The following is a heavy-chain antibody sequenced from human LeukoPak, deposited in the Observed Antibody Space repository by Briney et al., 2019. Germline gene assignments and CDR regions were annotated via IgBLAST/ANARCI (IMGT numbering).Heavy chain of an antibody. V-gene: IGHV3-21*01. CDR2: ISSSSNYI. J-gene: IGHJ3*02. Sequence: PGGSLRLSCAASGFTFSNAWMSWVRQAPGKGLEWVSSISSSSNYIYYVDSVKGRFTISRDDAKNSLSLQMNSLRAEDTAVYYCARAPTVITMIVADSDAFDIWGQGTMVTVSS. D-gene: IGHD3-22*01. CDR1: GFTFSNAW. CDR3: ARAPTVITMIVADSDAFDI.